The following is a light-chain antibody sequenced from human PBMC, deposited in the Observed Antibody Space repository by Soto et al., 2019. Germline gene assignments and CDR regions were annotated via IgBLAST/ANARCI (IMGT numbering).Light chain of an antibody. Sequence: DIPMTQSPSTLSASVGDRVTITCRASQSISGWLAWYQQTPGKAPKLLIYKASTLESGVPLRFSGSGSGTEFTLTIRSLQPDDFATYYCQQYADYPYTFGQGTKLEIK. CDR1: QSISGW. J-gene: IGKJ2*01. V-gene: IGKV1-5*03. CDR2: KAS. CDR3: QQYADYPYT.